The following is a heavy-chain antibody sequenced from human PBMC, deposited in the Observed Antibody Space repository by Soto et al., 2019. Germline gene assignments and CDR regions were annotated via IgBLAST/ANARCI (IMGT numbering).Heavy chain of an antibody. CDR2: IWYDGSNK. V-gene: IGHV3-33*01. Sequence: QVQLVESGGGVVQPGRSLRLSCAASGFTFSSYGMHWVRQAPGKGLEWVAVIWYDGSNKYYADSVKGRFTISRDNPKNTLYLQMNSLRAEDTAVYYCARDGIQLWSEYYYYYMDVWGKGTTVTVSS. J-gene: IGHJ6*03. CDR1: GFTFSSYG. CDR3: ARDGIQLWSEYYYYYMDV. D-gene: IGHD5-18*01.